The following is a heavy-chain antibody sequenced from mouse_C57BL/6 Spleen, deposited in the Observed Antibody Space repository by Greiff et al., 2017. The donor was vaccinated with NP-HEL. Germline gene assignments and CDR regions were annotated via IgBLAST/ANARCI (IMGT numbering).Heavy chain of an antibody. CDR2: ISNLAYSI. V-gene: IGHV5-15*01. Sequence: EVKLMESGGGLVQPGGSLKLSCAASGFTFSDYGMAWVRQAPRKGPEWVAFISNLAYSIYYADTVTGRFTISRENAKNTLYLEMSSLRSEDTAMYYCARHPSNYAMDYWGQGTSVTVSS. CDR3: ARHPSNYAMDY. CDR1: GFTFSDYG. J-gene: IGHJ4*01. D-gene: IGHD2-10*02.